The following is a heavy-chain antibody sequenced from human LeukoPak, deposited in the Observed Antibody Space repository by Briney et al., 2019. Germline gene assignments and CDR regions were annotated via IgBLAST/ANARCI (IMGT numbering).Heavy chain of an antibody. CDR3: ARDIPLEDAFDI. J-gene: IGHJ3*02. Sequence: GGSLRLSCAASGFTFSSYSMNWVRQAPGKGLEWVSSISSSSSYIYYADSVKVRFTISRDNAKNSLYLQMNSLRAEDTAVYYCARDIPLEDAFDIWGQGTMVTVSS. V-gene: IGHV3-21*01. CDR2: ISSSSSYI. CDR1: GFTFSSYS. D-gene: IGHD1-1*01.